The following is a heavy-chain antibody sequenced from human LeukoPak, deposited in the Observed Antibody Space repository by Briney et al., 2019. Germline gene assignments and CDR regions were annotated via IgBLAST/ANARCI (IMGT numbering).Heavy chain of an antibody. Sequence: SETLSLTCTVSGGSISSYYWSWIRQPPGKGLEWIGYIYYSGSSKYNPSLRSRATIPVCTYNNQSSLKLSSVTAADTAVYYCARLYDSSGYTNWLAPWGQGTLVTVSS. CDR2: IYYSGSS. D-gene: IGHD3-22*01. V-gene: IGHV4-59*01. J-gene: IGHJ5*02. CDR3: ARLYDSSGYTNWLAP. CDR1: GGSISSYY.